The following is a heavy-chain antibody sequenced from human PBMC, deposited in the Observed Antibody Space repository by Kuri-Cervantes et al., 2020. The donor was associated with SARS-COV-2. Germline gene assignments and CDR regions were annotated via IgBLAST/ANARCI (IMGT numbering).Heavy chain of an antibody. CDR1: GGSFSGYY. V-gene: IGHV4-34*01. J-gene: IGHJ6*04. CDR3: ARGRYYYDSSGYYYVPTGDV. D-gene: IGHD3-22*01. CDR2: INHSGNT. Sequence: SETLSLTCAVYGGSFSGYYWSWIRQSPGKGLEWIGEINHSGNTNYNPSLKSRVTISVDTSKNQFSLKLSSVTAADTAVYYCARGRYYYDSSGYYYVPTGDVWGKGTTVTVSS.